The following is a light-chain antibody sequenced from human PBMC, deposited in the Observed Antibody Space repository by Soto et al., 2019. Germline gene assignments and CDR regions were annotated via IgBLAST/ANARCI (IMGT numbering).Light chain of an antibody. Sequence: DVVITHTPPSLSFSPVHPASISCKSSQSLLHITGETFLFWYLQKPGQSPQLLIYEVSTRVSGVPDRFSGSGSGTDFTLEISRVETDDVGIYYCMQSTQLPPTFGQGTRLEIK. CDR1: QSLLHITGETF. CDR2: EVS. V-gene: IGKV2D-29*02. J-gene: IGKJ5*01. CDR3: MQSTQLPPT.